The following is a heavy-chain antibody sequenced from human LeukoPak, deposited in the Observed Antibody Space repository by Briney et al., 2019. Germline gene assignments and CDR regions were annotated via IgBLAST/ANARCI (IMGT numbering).Heavy chain of an antibody. CDR3: ARHPSVAGTKGGFDH. Sequence: PSETLSLTCTVSGGSISSYYWSWIRQPAGKGLEWIGRIYTSGSTNYNPSLKSRVTISVGTSKNQFSLKLSSVTAADTAVYYCARHPSVAGTKGGFDHWGQGTLVTVSS. D-gene: IGHD6-19*01. CDR2: IYTSGST. CDR1: GGSISSYY. V-gene: IGHV4-4*07. J-gene: IGHJ4*02.